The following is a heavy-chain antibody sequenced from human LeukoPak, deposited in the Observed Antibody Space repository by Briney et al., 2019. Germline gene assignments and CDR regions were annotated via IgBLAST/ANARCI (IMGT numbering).Heavy chain of an antibody. D-gene: IGHD2-2*03. CDR2: IESAGTRT. Sequence: PGGSLRLSCAASGITLSDYWMCWVRQGPGKGLVHVSRIESAGTRTTYADSVKGRFTISRDNAKNTMYLQMNSLRAEDTAVYYCVRGGHRLDIETSHYYYGLDVWGQGTTVTVSS. V-gene: IGHV3-74*03. CDR1: GITLSDYW. CDR3: VRGGHRLDIETSHYYYGLDV. J-gene: IGHJ6*02.